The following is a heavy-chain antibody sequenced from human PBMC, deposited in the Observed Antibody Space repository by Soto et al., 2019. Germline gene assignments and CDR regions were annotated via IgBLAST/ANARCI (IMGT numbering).Heavy chain of an antibody. V-gene: IGHV1-69*13. Sequence: SVKVSCQASGGTFSSYAISWVRQAPGQGLEWMGGIIPIFGTANYAQKFQGRVTITADESTSTAYMELSSLRSEDTAVYYCARVRPLYCSGGSCWFDPWGQGTLVTVSS. CDR1: GGTFSSYA. CDR2: IIPIFGTA. J-gene: IGHJ5*02. CDR3: ARVRPLYCSGGSCWFDP. D-gene: IGHD2-15*01.